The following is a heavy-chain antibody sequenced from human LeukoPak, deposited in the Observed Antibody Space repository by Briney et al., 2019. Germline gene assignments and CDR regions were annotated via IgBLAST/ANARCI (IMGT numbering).Heavy chain of an antibody. CDR3: ARDTSSSRYGDGAFDI. CDR1: GFTFSSYS. D-gene: IGHD6-13*01. J-gene: IGHJ3*02. V-gene: IGHV3-21*01. CDR2: ISSSSSYI. Sequence: PGGSLRLSCAASGFTFSSYSMNWVRQAPGKGLEWVSSISSSSSYIYYADSVKGRFTISRDNAKNSLYLQMNSLRAEDTAVYYCARDTSSSRYGDGAFDIWGQGTMVTVSS.